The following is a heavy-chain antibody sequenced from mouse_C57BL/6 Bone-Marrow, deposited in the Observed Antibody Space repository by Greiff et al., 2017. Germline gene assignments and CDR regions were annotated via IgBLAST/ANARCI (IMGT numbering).Heavy chain of an antibody. CDR3: ARGYYGSDWYFDV. Sequence: VQLQQSGAELAKPGASVKLSCKASGYTFTSYWMHWVKQRPGQGLEWIGYINPSSGYTKYNQKFKDKATLTADKSSSTAYMQLSSLTYEDSAVYYYARGYYGSDWYFDVWGTGTTVTVSS. J-gene: IGHJ1*03. V-gene: IGHV1-7*01. CDR2: INPSSGYT. D-gene: IGHD1-1*01. CDR1: GYTFTSYW.